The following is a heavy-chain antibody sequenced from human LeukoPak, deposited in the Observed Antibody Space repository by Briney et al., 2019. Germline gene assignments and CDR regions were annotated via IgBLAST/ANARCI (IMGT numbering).Heavy chain of an antibody. V-gene: IGHV1-2*02. D-gene: IGHD2-15*01. CDR3: ARPYCSGGSCYTWFDP. Sequence: ASVKVSCKASGYTFTGYYMHWVRQAPGQGLEWMGWINPNSGGTNYAQKFQGRVTMTRDTSISTVYMELSRLRSDDTAVYYCARPYCSGGSCYTWFDPWGQGTLVTVSS. CDR2: INPNSGGT. CDR1: GYTFTGYY. J-gene: IGHJ5*02.